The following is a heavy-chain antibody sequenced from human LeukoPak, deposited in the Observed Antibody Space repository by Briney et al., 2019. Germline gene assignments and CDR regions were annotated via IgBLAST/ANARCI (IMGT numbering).Heavy chain of an antibody. V-gene: IGHV4-59*08. CDR3: ARLRRSSWYEGLIDY. Sequence: PSETLSLTCAVYGGSFSGYYWSRIRQPPGKGLEWIGYIYYSGSTNYNPSLKSRVTISVDTSKNQFSLKLSSVTAADTAVYYCARLRRSSWYEGLIDYWGQGTLVTVSS. CDR1: GGSFSGYY. D-gene: IGHD6-13*01. J-gene: IGHJ4*02. CDR2: IYYSGST.